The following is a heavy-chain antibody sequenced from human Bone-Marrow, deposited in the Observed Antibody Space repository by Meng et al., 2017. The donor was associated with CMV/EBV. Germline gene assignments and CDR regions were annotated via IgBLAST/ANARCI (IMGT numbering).Heavy chain of an antibody. CDR1: ISSGGYY. CDR2: IYYSGST. Sequence: ISSGGYYWSWIRQHPGKGLEWIGYIYYSGSTYYNPSLQSRVTISVDTSKNQFSLKLSSVTAADTAVYYCARANFYGSGSYYKEVWFDPWGQGTLVTVSS. CDR3: ARANFYGSGSYYKEVWFDP. J-gene: IGHJ5*02. D-gene: IGHD3-10*01. V-gene: IGHV4-31*02.